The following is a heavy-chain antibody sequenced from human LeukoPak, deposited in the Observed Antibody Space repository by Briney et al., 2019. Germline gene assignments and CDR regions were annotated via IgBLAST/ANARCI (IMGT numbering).Heavy chain of an antibody. D-gene: IGHD2-21*02. CDR2: ISSGGSTI. CDR1: GFTFRNFE. CDR3: ASRVVTAIDY. J-gene: IGHJ4*02. Sequence: GGPLRLSCVASGFTFRNFEMNWVRQAPGKGLEWVSYISSGGSTIYYADSVKGRFTVSRDNAKNSLYLQMNGLRAEDTAVYYCASRVVTAIDYWGQGTLVTVSS. V-gene: IGHV3-48*03.